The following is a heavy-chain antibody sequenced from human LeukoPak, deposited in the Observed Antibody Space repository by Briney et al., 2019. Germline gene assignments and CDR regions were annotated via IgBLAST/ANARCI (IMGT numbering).Heavy chain of an antibody. Sequence: GGSLRLSCAASGFTFRSYAVTWVRQAPGKGLEWVSTISDSGVSTHYADSVKGRFTISRDNSKNTLYLPMNSLRAEDTAVYYCASNGDCYKCQFHHWGQGALVTVSS. CDR3: ASNGDCYKCQFHH. CDR1: GFTFRSYA. CDR2: ISDSGVST. J-gene: IGHJ4*02. D-gene: IGHD5-24*01. V-gene: IGHV3-23*01.